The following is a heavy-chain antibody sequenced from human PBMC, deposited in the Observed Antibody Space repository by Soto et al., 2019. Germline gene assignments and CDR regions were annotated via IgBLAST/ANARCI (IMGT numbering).Heavy chain of an antibody. V-gene: IGHV4-39*01. CDR3: ARLGYCSGGSCYSRGILDY. CDR2: IYYSGST. Sequence: QLQLQESGPGLVKPSETLSLTCTVSGGSISSSSYYWGWIRQPPGKGLEWIGSIYYSGSTYYNPSLTSRVTISVNTSKNQFSLKLSSVTAADTAVYYCARLGYCSGGSCYSRGILDYWGQGTLVTVSS. CDR1: GGSISSSSYY. D-gene: IGHD2-15*01. J-gene: IGHJ4*02.